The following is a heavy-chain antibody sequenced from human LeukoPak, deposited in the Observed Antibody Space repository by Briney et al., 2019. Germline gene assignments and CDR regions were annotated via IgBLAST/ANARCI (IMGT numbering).Heavy chain of an antibody. D-gene: IGHD2-2*01. J-gene: IGHJ4*02. CDR3: AGSLVFGRVVPAAYFDY. CDR2: IYPGDSDT. Sequence: GESLKISCKGSGYSFTSYWIGWVRQMPGKSLEWMGIIYPGDSDTRYSPSFQCQVTISADKSISTAYLQWSSLKASDTAMYYCAGSLVFGRVVPAAYFDYWGQGTLVTVSS. CDR1: GYSFTSYW. V-gene: IGHV5-51*01.